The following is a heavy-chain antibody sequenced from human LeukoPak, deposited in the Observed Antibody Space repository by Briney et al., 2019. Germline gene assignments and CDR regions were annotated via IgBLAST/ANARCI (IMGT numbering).Heavy chain of an antibody. CDR2: VSSDGSNK. CDR1: GFTFSSYG. CDR3: ARGPVYYDSSGYFAPGDY. V-gene: IGHV3-30*03. Sequence: GGSLRLSCAASGFTFSSYGMHWVRQAPGKGLEWVAVVSSDGSNKYYADSVRGRFIIARDNSKNTLYLQMNSLRAEDTAVYYCARGPVYYDSSGYFAPGDYWGQGTLATVSS. D-gene: IGHD3-22*01. J-gene: IGHJ4*02.